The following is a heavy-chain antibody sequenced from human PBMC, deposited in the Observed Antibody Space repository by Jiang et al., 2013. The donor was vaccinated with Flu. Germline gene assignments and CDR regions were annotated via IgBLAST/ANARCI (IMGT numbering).Heavy chain of an antibody. CDR2: IIPIFGTA. CDR1: RHFSSYA. J-gene: IGHJ4*02. Sequence: SGAEVKKPGVLGEGLLQGFWRHFSSYAISWVRQAPGQGLEWMGGIIPIFGTANYAQKFQGRVTITADESTSTAYMELSSLRSEDTAVYYCARVSIPTYDSSGYYYGYWGQGTLVTVSS. D-gene: IGHD3-22*01. V-gene: IGHV1-69*01. CDR3: ARVSIPTYDSSGYYYGY.